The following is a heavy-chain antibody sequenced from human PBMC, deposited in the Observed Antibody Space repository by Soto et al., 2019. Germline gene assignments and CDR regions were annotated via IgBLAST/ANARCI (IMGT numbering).Heavy chain of an antibody. J-gene: IGHJ4*02. CDR2: ISHNAGSI. D-gene: IGHD1-26*01. Sequence: LRLSCSVFGFTFRNYAMHWVRQAPGKGLEYVSSISHNAGSIYYADSVKGRFTISRDNSKGTLYLQMSSLRPEDTAVYYCVKDRWVDYRGQGALVTVSS. V-gene: IGHV3-64D*08. CDR3: VKDRWVDY. CDR1: GFTFRNYA.